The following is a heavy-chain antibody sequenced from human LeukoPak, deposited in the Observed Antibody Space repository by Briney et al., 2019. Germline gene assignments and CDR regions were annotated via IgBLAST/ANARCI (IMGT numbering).Heavy chain of an antibody. J-gene: IGHJ4*02. CDR3: ARDHDYGPDY. CDR2: IKPDSGAT. D-gene: IGHD4/OR15-4a*01. CDR1: GYTFTVHY. Sequence: VASVKVSCKASGYTFTVHYMHWLRQAPGQGLEWMGWIKPDSGATNFAQNFQGRVAMTSDTSINTAYMELSSLTSDDTAMYYCARDHDYGPDYWGQGTLATVSA. V-gene: IGHV1-2*02.